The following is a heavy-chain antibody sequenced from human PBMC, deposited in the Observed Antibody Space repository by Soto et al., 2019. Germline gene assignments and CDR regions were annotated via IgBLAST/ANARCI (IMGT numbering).Heavy chain of an antibody. Sequence: HPGGSLRLSCAAPGFAFSVYAMHWVRQAPGKGLEWVSLISYDGSDKYYADSVKGRFTISRDNSKSTLYLQMSSLRPDDTAVYFCARDRGRTDYYAMDVWGQGTTVTVSS. J-gene: IGHJ6*02. CDR1: GFAFSVYA. V-gene: IGHV3-30-3*01. CDR2: ISYDGSDK. CDR3: ARDRGRTDYYAMDV. D-gene: IGHD1-1*01.